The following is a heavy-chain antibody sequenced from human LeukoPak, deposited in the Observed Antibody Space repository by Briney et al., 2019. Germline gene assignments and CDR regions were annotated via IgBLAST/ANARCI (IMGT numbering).Heavy chain of an antibody. J-gene: IGHJ6*02. CDR3: AGEGMVIPIYYYYGMDV. Sequence: ASVKVSCKASGYTFTGYGISWVRQAPGQGLEWMGWISAYNGNTNYAQKLQGRVTMTTDTSTSTAYMELRSLRSDDTAVYYCAGEGMVIPIYYYYGMDVWGQGTTVTVSS. D-gene: IGHD3-22*01. CDR2: ISAYNGNT. CDR1: GYTFTGYG. V-gene: IGHV1-18*01.